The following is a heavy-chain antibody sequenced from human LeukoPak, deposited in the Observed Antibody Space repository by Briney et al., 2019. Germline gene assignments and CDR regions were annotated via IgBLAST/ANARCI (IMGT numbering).Heavy chain of an antibody. Sequence: SETLSLTCTVSGGSISSYYWSWIRQPAGKGLEWIGRIYTSGSTNYNPSLKSRVTISVDTSKNQFSLKLSSVTAADTAVYYCARHGYSYGNFDYRGQGTLVTVSS. V-gene: IGHV4-4*07. CDR2: IYTSGST. CDR1: GGSISSYY. D-gene: IGHD5-18*01. J-gene: IGHJ4*02. CDR3: ARHGYSYGNFDY.